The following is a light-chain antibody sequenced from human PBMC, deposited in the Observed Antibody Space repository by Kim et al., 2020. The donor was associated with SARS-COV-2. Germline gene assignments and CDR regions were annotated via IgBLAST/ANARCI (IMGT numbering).Light chain of an antibody. J-gene: IGKJ2*01. Sequence: DIQMTQSPSSLSASVGDRVTIACRASQSISSYLNWYQQKPGKAPKLLIYAASSLQSGVPSRFSGSGSGTDFTLTISSLQPEDSAIYYWQQSYSAGYTFGQGTKLEI. CDR3: QQSYSAGYT. CDR2: AAS. CDR1: QSISSY. V-gene: IGKV1-39*01.